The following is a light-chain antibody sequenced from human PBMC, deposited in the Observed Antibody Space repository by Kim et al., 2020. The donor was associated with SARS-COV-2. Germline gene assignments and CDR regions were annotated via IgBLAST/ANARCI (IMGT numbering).Light chain of an antibody. CDR2: GAS. J-gene: IGKJ2*03. V-gene: IGKV3-20*01. CDR3: QQYGSSPSYS. Sequence: EIVLTQSPGTLSLSPGERATLSCRASQSVSSSYLAWYQQKPGQAPRLLIYGASSRATGIPERFSGSGSGTDFTLTISRLEPEDFAVYYCQQYGSSPSYSFGQGTKPEI. CDR1: QSVSSSY.